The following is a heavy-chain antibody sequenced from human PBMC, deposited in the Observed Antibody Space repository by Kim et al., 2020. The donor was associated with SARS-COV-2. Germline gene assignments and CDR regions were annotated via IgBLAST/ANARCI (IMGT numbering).Heavy chain of an antibody. J-gene: IGHJ4*02. Sequence: ASVKVSCKASGYTFTSYGISWVRQAPGQGLEWMGWISAYNGNTNYAQKLQGRVTMTTDTSTSTAYMELRSLRSDDTAVYYCARDLGRYCSGGSCAPLYWGQGTLVTVSS. CDR2: ISAYNGNT. CDR3: ARDLGRYCSGGSCAPLY. V-gene: IGHV1-18*04. D-gene: IGHD2-15*01. CDR1: GYTFTSYG.